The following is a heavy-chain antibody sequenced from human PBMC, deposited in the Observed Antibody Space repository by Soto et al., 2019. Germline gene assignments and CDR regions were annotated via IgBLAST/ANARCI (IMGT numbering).Heavy chain of an antibody. J-gene: IGHJ4*02. CDR2: IKQDGSEK. CDR1: GFTFSSYW. Sequence: EVQLVESGGGVVQPGGSLRLSCAASGFTFSSYWMSWVRQAPGKGLEWVANIKQDGSEKYYVDSVKGRFTISRDNAKNSLYLQMNSLRAEDTAVYYCARETYSAYSSSWYVYWGQGTLVTVSS. CDR3: ARETYSAYSSSWYVY. V-gene: IGHV3-7*05. D-gene: IGHD6-13*01.